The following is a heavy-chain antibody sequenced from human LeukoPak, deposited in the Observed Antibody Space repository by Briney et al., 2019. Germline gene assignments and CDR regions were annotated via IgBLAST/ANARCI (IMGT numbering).Heavy chain of an antibody. V-gene: IGHV1-18*01. Sequence: ASVKVSCKASGYTFTSYGISWVRQAPGQGLEWMGWISAYNGNTNYAQKLQGRVTMTRDTSISTAYMELSRLRSDDTAVYYCASLGPYYYDSSGYYSPLGYWGQGTLVTVSS. CDR1: GYTFTSYG. CDR3: ASLGPYYYDSSGYYSPLGY. J-gene: IGHJ4*02. D-gene: IGHD3-22*01. CDR2: ISAYNGNT.